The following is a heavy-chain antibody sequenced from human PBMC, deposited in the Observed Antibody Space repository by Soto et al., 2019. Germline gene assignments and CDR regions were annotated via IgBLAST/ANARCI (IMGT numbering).Heavy chain of an antibody. J-gene: IGHJ5*02. D-gene: IGHD3-3*01. CDR1: GFTFSGHS. Sequence: EVQLVESGGGLVKPGGSLRLSCAASGFTFSGHSMNCVRQAPGKGLEWVASISPSSNSIDYADSVEGRFTITRDNANNSLYLQMKSLRGEDTALYYGARSANYDFWSGYVPFDPWGQGMLVIVSS. CDR3: ARSANYDFWSGYVPFDP. CDR2: ISPSSNSI. V-gene: IGHV3-21*01.